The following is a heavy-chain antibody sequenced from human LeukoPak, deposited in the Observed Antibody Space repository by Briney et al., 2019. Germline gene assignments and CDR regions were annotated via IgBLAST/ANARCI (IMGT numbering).Heavy chain of an antibody. CDR2: IWYDGSNK. CDR3: VRGEYYFDY. Sequence: GGSLRLSCAASGSTFSSYGMHWVRQAPGKGLEWVAVIWYDGSNKYYADSVKGRFTISRDNSKNTLYLQMNSLRAEDTAVYYCVRGEYYFDYWGQGTLVTVSS. CDR1: GSTFSSYG. V-gene: IGHV3-33*08. D-gene: IGHD1-26*01. J-gene: IGHJ4*02.